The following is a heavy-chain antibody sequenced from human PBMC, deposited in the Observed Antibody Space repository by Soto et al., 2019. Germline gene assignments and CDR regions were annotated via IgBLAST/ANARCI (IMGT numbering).Heavy chain of an antibody. CDR3: ARARRWVLTGYWEFDY. CDR1: GYTFSSYG. D-gene: IGHD3-9*01. J-gene: IGHJ4*02. Sequence: QVQLVQSGAEVKKPGASVEVSCKASGYTFSSYGINWVRQAPGQGLEWMGWINPYNGHTNHAQEFQDRVTMTTDKSTTRAYMELRGLRSDDTAVYYCARARRWVLTGYWEFDYWGQGTLVTVSS. CDR2: INPYNGHT. V-gene: IGHV1-18*04.